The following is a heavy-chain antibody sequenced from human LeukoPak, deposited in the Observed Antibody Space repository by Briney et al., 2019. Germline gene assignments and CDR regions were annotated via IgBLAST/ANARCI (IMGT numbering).Heavy chain of an antibody. CDR3: ARGVGSGYYSYYYYMDV. D-gene: IGHD3-3*01. CDR1: GYTVTSYD. J-gene: IGHJ6*03. V-gene: IGHV1-8*03. Sequence: ASVKVSCKASGYTVTSYDINWVRQATGQGLECMGWMNPNSGNTGYAQKFQGRVTITRNTSISTAYMELSSLRSEDTAVYYCARGVGSGYYSYYYYMDVWGKGTTVTVSS. CDR2: MNPNSGNT.